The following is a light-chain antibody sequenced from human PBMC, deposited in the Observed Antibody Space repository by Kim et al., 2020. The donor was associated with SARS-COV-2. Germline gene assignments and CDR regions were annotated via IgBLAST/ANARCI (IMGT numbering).Light chain of an antibody. Sequence: DIQMTQSPSSLSASVGDRVTITCQASEDTSNYLNWYQQKLGKAPKLLIYDASNFESGVPSRFSGSGSGTHFTFTISSLQPDDFATYYCQQYTTLLSVTFGGGTKVDIK. J-gene: IGKJ4*01. V-gene: IGKV1-33*01. CDR2: DAS. CDR3: QQYTTLLSVT. CDR1: EDTSNY.